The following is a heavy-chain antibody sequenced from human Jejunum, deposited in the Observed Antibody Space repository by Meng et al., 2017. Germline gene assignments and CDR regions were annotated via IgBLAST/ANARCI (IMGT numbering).Heavy chain of an antibody. CDR2: ISPYNSNT. CDR1: GYNFFTYG. Sequence: ASVKVSCKPSGYNFFTYGISWVRQAPGQGLEWMGWISPYNSNTNYAQKLQDRVTLTVDKTTNTAYMELKYLTSDDTGVYYGARDGLEKVFYGLDVWGLGTTVTVSS. J-gene: IGHJ6*02. V-gene: IGHV1-18*01. D-gene: IGHD5-24*01. CDR3: ARDGLEKVFYGLDV.